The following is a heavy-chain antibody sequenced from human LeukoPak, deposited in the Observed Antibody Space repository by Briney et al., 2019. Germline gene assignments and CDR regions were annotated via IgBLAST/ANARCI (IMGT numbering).Heavy chain of an antibody. Sequence: GGSLRLSCTASGFTFTNYAMNWVRQAPGKGLEWVSTLSTSGASTYYADSVKGRFTISRDNSKSTLYLQMNSLRAEDTAVYYCAKDQSGGWGMFDTWGQGTLVTVSS. D-gene: IGHD6-19*01. CDR3: AKDQSGGWGMFDT. CDR1: GFTFTNYA. J-gene: IGHJ5*02. V-gene: IGHV3-23*01. CDR2: LSTSGAST.